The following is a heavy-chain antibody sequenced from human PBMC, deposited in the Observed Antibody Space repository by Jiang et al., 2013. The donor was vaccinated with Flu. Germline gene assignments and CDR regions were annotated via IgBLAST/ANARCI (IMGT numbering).Heavy chain of an antibody. CDR1: GYTFTSYY. CDR2: INPSGGST. CDR3: ARAGGSHGSGSYYKT. J-gene: IGHJ4*02. V-gene: IGHV1-46*03. Sequence: SGAEVKKPGASVKVSCKASGYTFTSYYMHWVRQAPGQGLEWMGIINPSGGSTSYAQKFQGRVTMTRDTSTSTVYMELSSLRSEDTAVYYCARAGGSHGSGSYYKTWGQGTLVTVSS. D-gene: IGHD3-10*01.